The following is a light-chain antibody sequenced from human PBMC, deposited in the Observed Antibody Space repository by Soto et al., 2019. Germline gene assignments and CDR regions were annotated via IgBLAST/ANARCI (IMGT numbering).Light chain of an antibody. CDR2: GAS. Sequence: DIQMTQPPSPLYASVGERVTITCRASRGISTSLAWFQQKPGQAPVSLIYGASNLQSGVPSKFSGSGSGTHFTLTISSLPPEDCATYLCQQYESYPYTFGQGTKLEIK. J-gene: IGKJ2*01. CDR1: RGISTS. CDR3: QQYESYPYT. V-gene: IGKV1-16*02.